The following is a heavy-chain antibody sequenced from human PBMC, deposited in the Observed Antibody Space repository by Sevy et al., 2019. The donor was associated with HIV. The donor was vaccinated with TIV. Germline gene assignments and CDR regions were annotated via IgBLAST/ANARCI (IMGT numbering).Heavy chain of an antibody. CDR3: ASDYY. V-gene: IGHV3-7*01. J-gene: IGHJ4*02. Sequence: GGSLRLSCAASGFTFRSHWMTWVRQAPGKGPEWVANINRDGSEKSYVDSVKSRFTISRDDAKNSLYLQMNSLRVEDTAMYYCASDYYWGQGTLVTVSS. CDR2: INRDGSEK. CDR1: GFTFRSHW.